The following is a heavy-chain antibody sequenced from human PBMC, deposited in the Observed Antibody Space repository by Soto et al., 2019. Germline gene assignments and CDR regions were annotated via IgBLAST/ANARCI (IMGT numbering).Heavy chain of an antibody. Sequence: QVQLVESGGGVVQPGRSLRLSCAASGFTFSSYGMHWVRQAPGKGLEWVAVISYDGSNKYYADSVKGRFTISRDNSKNTLYLQMNSLRAEDTAVYYCAKGTGWYGDYWGQGKLVTVSS. CDR2: ISYDGSNK. D-gene: IGHD6-19*01. J-gene: IGHJ4*02. CDR3: AKGTGWYGDY. V-gene: IGHV3-30*18. CDR1: GFTFSSYG.